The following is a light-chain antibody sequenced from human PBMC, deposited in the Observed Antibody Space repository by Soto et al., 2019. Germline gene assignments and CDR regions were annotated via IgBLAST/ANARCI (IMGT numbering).Light chain of an antibody. V-gene: IGLV2-14*01. J-gene: IGLJ1*01. CDR1: SSDVGGYNY. CDR3: NSYTSKSTGV. CDR2: EVS. Sequence: QSALTQPASVSGSPGQSITISCTGTSSDVGGYNYVPWYQQHPGKAPKLIIYEVSNRPSGVSNRFSGSKSGNTASLTISGLQVEDEADYYCNSYTSKSTGVFGTGTKLTVL.